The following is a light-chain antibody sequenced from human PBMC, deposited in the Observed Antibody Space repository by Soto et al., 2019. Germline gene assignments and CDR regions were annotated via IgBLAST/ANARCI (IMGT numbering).Light chain of an antibody. Sequence: QSVLTQPASVSGSPGQSITISCTGTSSDVGGYNCVSWYQQHPGKVPKLMIYEVSNRPSGVSNRSSGSKSGNTASLTISGLQAEDEADYYCSSYTSSSTRVFGTGTKVTVL. CDR2: EVS. V-gene: IGLV2-14*01. CDR3: SSYTSSSTRV. J-gene: IGLJ1*01. CDR1: SSDVGGYNC.